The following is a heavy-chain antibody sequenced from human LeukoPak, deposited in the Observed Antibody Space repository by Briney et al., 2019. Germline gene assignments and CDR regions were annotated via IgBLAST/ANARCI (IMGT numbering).Heavy chain of an antibody. J-gene: IGHJ4*02. Sequence: GVSLSFSCSASGFTFSSYGMHWVRQAPGKGLEGVAVASYVESNKYYGDSVKGRFTTSRDNSKNMLYLQMNSLRAEDTAVYFCAIYYSSGYFGFQYWGQGTLVTVSS. CDR2: ASYVESNK. CDR1: GFTFSSYG. D-gene: IGHD3-22*01. V-gene: IGHV3-30*03. CDR3: AIYYSSGYFGFQY.